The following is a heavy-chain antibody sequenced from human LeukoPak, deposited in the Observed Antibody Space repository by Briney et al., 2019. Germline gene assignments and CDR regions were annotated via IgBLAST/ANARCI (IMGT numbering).Heavy chain of an antibody. D-gene: IGHD5-18*01. J-gene: IGHJ6*03. Sequence: SETLSLTCTVSGDSISSSSYYWSWIRQPPGKGLEWIGYIYYSGSTNYNPSLKSRVTISVDTSKNQFSLKLSSVTAADTAVYYCARGEYSYGPYYMDVWGKGTTVTVSS. V-gene: IGHV4-61*01. CDR1: GDSISSSSYY. CDR3: ARGEYSYGPYYMDV. CDR2: IYYSGST.